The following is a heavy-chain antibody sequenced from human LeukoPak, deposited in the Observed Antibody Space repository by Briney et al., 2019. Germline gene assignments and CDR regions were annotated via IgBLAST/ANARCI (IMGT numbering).Heavy chain of an antibody. D-gene: IGHD6-6*01. CDR3: ARLKYSSFYYFDY. V-gene: IGHV3-21*01. J-gene: IGHJ4*02. CDR1: GFTFSSYS. Sequence: PGGSLRLSCAASGFTFSSYSMNWVRQAPGKGLEWVSSIGSSSSYIYYADSVKGRFTISRDNAKNSLYLQMNSLRAEDTAVYYCARLKYSSFYYFDYWGQGTLVTVSS. CDR2: IGSSSSYI.